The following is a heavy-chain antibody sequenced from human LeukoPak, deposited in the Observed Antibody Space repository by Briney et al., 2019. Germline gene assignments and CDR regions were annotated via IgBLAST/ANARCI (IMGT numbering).Heavy chain of an antibody. CDR3: ARGRGEVYYFDY. CDR2: IYYSGST. J-gene: IGHJ4*02. V-gene: IGHV4-59*12. Sequence: PSETLSLTCTVSGGSISSYYWSWIRQPPGKGLEWIGYIYYSGSTNYNPSLKSRVTISVDTSKNQFSLKLSSVTAADTAVYYCARGRGEVYYFDYWGQGTLVTVSS. CDR1: GGSISSYY.